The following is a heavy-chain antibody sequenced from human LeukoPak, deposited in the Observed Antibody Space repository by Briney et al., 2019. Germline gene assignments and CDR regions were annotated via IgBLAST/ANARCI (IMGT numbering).Heavy chain of an antibody. D-gene: IGHD1-26*01. J-gene: IGHJ4*02. Sequence: SGTLSLTCTVSGGSISSYYWSWIRQPPGKGLEWIGYIYYSGSTNYNPSLKSRVTISVDTSKNQFSLKLSSVTAADTAVYYCARGWELPHFDYWGQGTLVTVSS. CDR2: IYYSGST. V-gene: IGHV4-59*01. CDR1: GGSISSYY. CDR3: ARGWELPHFDY.